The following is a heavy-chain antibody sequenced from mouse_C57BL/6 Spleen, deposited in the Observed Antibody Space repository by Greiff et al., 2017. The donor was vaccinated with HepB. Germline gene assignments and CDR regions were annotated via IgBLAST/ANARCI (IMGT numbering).Heavy chain of an antibody. CDR1: SYTFTSYW. CDR3: ARARYGYFDV. CDR2: IYPGSGST. J-gene: IGHJ1*03. V-gene: IGHV1-55*01. Sequence: QVQLQQPGAELVKPGASVKMSCKASSYTFTSYWITWVKQRPGQGLEWIGDIYPGSGSTNYNEKFKSKATLTVDTSSSTAYMQLSSLTSEDSAVYYCARARYGYFDVWGTGTTVTVSS.